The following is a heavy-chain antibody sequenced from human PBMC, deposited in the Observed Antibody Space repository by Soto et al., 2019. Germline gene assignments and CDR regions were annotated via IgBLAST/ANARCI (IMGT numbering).Heavy chain of an antibody. J-gene: IGHJ6*02. Sequence: PSETLSLTCAVYGGSFSGYYWSWIRQPPGKGLEWIGEINHSGSTNYNPSLKSRVTISVDTSKNQFSLRLSSVTAADTAVYYCERLAGYCSINGCHGDYAMDVWGQGTTVTVS. D-gene: IGHD2-2*01. CDR1: GGSFSGYY. CDR2: INHSGST. CDR3: ERLAGYCSINGCHGDYAMDV. V-gene: IGHV4-34*01.